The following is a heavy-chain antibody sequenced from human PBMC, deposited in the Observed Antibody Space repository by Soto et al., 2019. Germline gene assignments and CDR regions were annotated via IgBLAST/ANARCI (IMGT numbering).Heavy chain of an antibody. J-gene: IGHJ6*02. D-gene: IGHD6-13*01. CDR3: ARERIAPYGMDV. CDR1: GGSVSSGSYY. V-gene: IGHV4-61*01. CDR2: IYYSGST. Sequence: PSETLSLTCTVSGGSVSSGSYYWSWIRQPPGKGLEWIGYIYYSGSTNYNPSLKSRVTISVDTSKNQFSLKLSSVTAADTAVYYCARERIAPYGMDVWGQGTTVTVSS.